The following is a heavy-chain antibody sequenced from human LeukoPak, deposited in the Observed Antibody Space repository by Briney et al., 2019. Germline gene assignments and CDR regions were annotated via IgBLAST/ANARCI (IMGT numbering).Heavy chain of an antibody. Sequence: SETLSLTCTVSGGSISSSSYYWSWIRQPPGKGLEWIGEINHSGSTNYNPSLKSRVTISVDTSKNQFSLKLSSVTAADTAVYYCAGEPSDYYYYGMDVWGQGTTVTVSS. CDR2: INHSGST. J-gene: IGHJ6*02. V-gene: IGHV4-39*07. CDR3: AGEPSDYYYYGMDV. CDR1: GGSISSSSYY.